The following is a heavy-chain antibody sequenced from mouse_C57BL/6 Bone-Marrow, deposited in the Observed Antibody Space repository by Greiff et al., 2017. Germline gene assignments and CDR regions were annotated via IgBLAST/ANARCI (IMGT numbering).Heavy chain of an antibody. CDR1: GFSLTSYG. CDR3: ARKGGSMVPWFAY. Sequence: VQLQQSGPGLVQPSQSLSITCTVSGFSLTSYGVHWVRQSPGKGLEWLGVIWSGGSTDYNAAFISRLSISKDNSKSQVFFKMNSLQADHTAIYYCARKGGSMVPWFAYWGQGTLVTVSA. J-gene: IGHJ3*01. V-gene: IGHV2-2*01. D-gene: IGHD1-1*02. CDR2: IWSGGST.